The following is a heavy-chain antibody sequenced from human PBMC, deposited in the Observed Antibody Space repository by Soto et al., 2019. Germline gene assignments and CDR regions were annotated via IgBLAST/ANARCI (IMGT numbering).Heavy chain of an antibody. CDR1: GTSIINNNW. V-gene: IGHV4-4*02. CDR3: ARGDGDNDFDI. CDR2: IYHSGTT. D-gene: IGHD2-21*02. Sequence: QVQLQESGPGLVKPSGTLSLTCAVSGTSIINNNWWTWVRQPPGKGLDWIGEIYHSGTTNYNSSLKTRVTFSTDKSKSQFSLNLNSVTAEDSAVYYCARGDGDNDFDIWGQGTLVIVSS. J-gene: IGHJ3*02.